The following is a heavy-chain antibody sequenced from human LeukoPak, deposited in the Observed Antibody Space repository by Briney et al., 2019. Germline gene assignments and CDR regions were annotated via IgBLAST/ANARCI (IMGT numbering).Heavy chain of an antibody. V-gene: IGHV1-8*02. D-gene: IGHD2-2*01. J-gene: IGHJ5*02. CDR1: GYTFTSYY. Sequence: ASVKVSCKASGYTFTSYYMHWVRQAPGQGLEWMGWMNPNSGNTGYAQKFQGRVTMTRNTSISTAYMELSSLRSEDTAVYYCARGAVGYCSSTSCHNWFDPWGQGTLVTVSS. CDR3: ARGAVGYCSSTSCHNWFDP. CDR2: MNPNSGNT.